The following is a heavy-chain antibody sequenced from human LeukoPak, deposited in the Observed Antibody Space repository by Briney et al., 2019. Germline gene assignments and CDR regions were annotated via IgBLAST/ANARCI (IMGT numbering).Heavy chain of an antibody. J-gene: IGHJ4*02. V-gene: IGHV1-2*02. Sequence: ASVKVSCKASGYTFTGYYMHWVRQAPGQGLEWMGWINPNSGGTNYAQKFQGRVTMTRDTSISTAYMELSRLRSDDTAVYYCARVITFGGVGFDYWGQGTLVTVSS. D-gene: IGHD3-16*01. CDR1: GYTFTGYY. CDR3: ARVITFGGVGFDY. CDR2: INPNSGGT.